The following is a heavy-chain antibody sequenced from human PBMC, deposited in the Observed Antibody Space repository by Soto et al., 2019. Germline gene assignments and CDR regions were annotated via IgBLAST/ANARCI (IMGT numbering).Heavy chain of an antibody. CDR1: GVTFSSYG. CDR2: IWYDGSNK. CDR3: ARGINPGGDQYYYGMDV. D-gene: IGHD6-25*01. Sequence: QVQLVESGGGVVQPGMSLRLSCAASGVTFSSYGMHWVRQSPGKGLEWVAVIWYDGSNKYYADSVKGRFTMSRDNSKNTLHMQMNSLRAEDTAVYYCARGINPGGDQYYYGMDVWGQVTTVTVSS. J-gene: IGHJ6*02. V-gene: IGHV3-33*01.